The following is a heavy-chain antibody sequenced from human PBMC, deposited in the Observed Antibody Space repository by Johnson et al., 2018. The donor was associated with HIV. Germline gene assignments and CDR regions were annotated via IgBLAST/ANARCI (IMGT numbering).Heavy chain of an antibody. CDR2: INWNGTNT. D-gene: IGHD1-26*01. V-gene: IGHV3-20*04. J-gene: IGHJ3*02. Sequence: VQLVESGGGVVRPGGSLRLSCAASGFTFDDYGMSWVRQAPGKGLEWVSGINWNGTNTGYADSVKGRFTISRDNAKNSLYLQSNILRAEDTAFYYCARAPPGWGLPDICGQGTMVTVSS. CDR3: ARAPPGWGLPDI. CDR1: GFTFDDYG.